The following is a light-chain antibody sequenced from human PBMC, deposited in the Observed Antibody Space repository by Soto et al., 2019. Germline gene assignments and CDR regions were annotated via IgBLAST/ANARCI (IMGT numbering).Light chain of an antibody. CDR3: MQALQTPLT. J-gene: IGKJ1*01. CDR2: LGS. V-gene: IGKV2-28*01. Sequence: IVMTQSPLSLPVTPGEPASISCRSSQSLLHSNGYNYVDWYLQKPGQSPQLLIYLGSNRASGVPGRFSGRGSGTDFTLKSSIVEAEYVGVYYCMQALQTPLTFGQGTKVDIK. CDR1: QSLLHSNGYNY.